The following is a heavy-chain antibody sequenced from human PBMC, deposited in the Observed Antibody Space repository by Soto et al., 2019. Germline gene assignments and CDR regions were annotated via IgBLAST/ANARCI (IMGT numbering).Heavy chain of an antibody. CDR1: GGTFSSYA. Sequence: GASVKVSCKASGGTFSSYAISWVRQAPGQGLEWMGGIIPIFGTANYAQKFQGRVTITADESTSTAYMELSSLRSEDTAVYYCAETYGGNSRWPAFDIWGQGTMVTVSS. CDR3: AETYGGNSRWPAFDI. CDR2: IIPIFGTA. V-gene: IGHV1-69*13. D-gene: IGHD4-17*01. J-gene: IGHJ3*02.